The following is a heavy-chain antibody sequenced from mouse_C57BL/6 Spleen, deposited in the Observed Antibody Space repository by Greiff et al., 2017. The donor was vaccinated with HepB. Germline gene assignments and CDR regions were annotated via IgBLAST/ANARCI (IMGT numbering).Heavy chain of an antibody. CDR1: GFTFSSYA. J-gene: IGHJ2*01. CDR3: ARDRTTVVAYFDY. Sequence: EVKLMESGGGLVKPGGSLKLSCAASGFTFSSYAMSWVRQTPEKRLEWVATISDGGSYTYYPDNVKGRFTISRDNAKNNLYLQMSHLKSEDTAMYYCARDRTTVVAYFDYWGQGTTLTVSS. V-gene: IGHV5-4*01. CDR2: ISDGGSYT. D-gene: IGHD1-1*01.